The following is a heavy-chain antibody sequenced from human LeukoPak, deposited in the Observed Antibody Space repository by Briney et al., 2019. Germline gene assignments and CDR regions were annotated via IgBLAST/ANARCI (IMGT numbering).Heavy chain of an antibody. CDR3: ARVTYYYDSSGYSYLQSGAFDI. Sequence: SETLSLTCTVSGGSISSSSYYWGWIRQPPGKGLEWIGSIYYSGSTYYNPSLKSRVTISVDTSKNQFSLKLSSVTAADTAVYYCARVTYYYDSSGYSYLQSGAFDIWGQGTTVTVSS. D-gene: IGHD3-22*01. J-gene: IGHJ3*02. V-gene: IGHV4-39*07. CDR1: GGSISSSSYY. CDR2: IYYSGST.